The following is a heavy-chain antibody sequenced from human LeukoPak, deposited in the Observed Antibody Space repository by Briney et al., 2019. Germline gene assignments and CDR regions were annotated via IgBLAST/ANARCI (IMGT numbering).Heavy chain of an antibody. V-gene: IGHV3-21*03. D-gene: IGHD3-10*01. Sequence: GGSLRLSCAASGFTFSSYNMNWVRQAPGKGREWVSSITSSSNYIYYADSVKGRFTTSRDNAKNSLYLQMNSLRAEDTTVYYCARDCWDYGSGSYCGIDYWGQGTLVTVSS. J-gene: IGHJ4*02. CDR1: GFTFSSYN. CDR3: ARDCWDYGSGSYCGIDY. CDR2: ITSSSNYI.